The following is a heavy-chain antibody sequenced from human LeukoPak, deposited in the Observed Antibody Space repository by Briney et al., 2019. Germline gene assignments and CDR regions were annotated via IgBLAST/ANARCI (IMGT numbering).Heavy chain of an antibody. J-gene: IGHJ4*02. CDR1: GFTFSSYA. CDR2: ISGSGGST. D-gene: IGHD2-2*01. Sequence: GGSLRLSCAASGFTFSSYAMSWVRQAPGKGLEWVSAISGSGGSTYYADSVKGRFTISRDNSKNTLYLQMNSLRAEDTAVYYCAKATYCRSTSCSESELDYWGQGTLVTVSS. CDR3: AKATYCRSTSCSESELDY. V-gene: IGHV3-23*01.